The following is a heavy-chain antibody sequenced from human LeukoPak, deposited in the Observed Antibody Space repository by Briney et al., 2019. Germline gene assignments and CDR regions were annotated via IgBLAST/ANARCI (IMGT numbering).Heavy chain of an antibody. CDR1: GFTVSTNY. V-gene: IGHV3-66*01. CDR2: VYSGGTT. Sequence: GGSLRLSCAASGFTVSTNYMTWVRQAPGKGLEWGSVVYSGGTTYYADSVKGRFSISRDDSKKTLYLQMNSLRAEDTAVYYCARYDYGRSGFDYWGQGTLVTVSS. D-gene: IGHD5-12*01. CDR3: ARYDYGRSGFDY. J-gene: IGHJ4*02.